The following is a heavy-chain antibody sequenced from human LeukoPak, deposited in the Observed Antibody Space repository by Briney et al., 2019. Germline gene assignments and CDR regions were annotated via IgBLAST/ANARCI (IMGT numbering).Heavy chain of an antibody. CDR2: IRQDGSER. V-gene: IGHV3-7*01. Sequence: GGSLSLSCAASGSIFSNYLMTWVRQAPGKGLEWVAHIRQDGSERHYVNSVKDRFTISRDNAKNSLDLKMDSLRAEDTAVYYCARDCGSTGYDFYDSWGQGTLVTVSS. CDR3: ARDCGSTGYDFYDS. J-gene: IGHJ4*02. D-gene: IGHD5-12*01. CDR1: GSIFSNYL.